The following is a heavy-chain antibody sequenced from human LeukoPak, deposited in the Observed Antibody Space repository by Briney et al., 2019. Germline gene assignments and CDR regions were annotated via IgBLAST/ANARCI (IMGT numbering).Heavy chain of an antibody. CDR1: GGSISSYY. J-gene: IGHJ4*02. D-gene: IGHD3-22*01. Sequence: SETLSLTCTVSGGSISSYYWSWIRQPPGKGLEWIGYIYYSGYTNYNPSLKSRVTISVDTSKNQFSLKLSSVTAADTAVYYCARENRYYDSSGYQYYFDYWGQGTLVTVSS. V-gene: IGHV4-59*01. CDR3: ARENRYYDSSGYQYYFDY. CDR2: IYYSGYT.